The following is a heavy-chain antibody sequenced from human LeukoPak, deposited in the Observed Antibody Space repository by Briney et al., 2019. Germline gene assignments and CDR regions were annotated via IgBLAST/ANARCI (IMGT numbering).Heavy chain of an antibody. CDR1: GGTFSSYA. V-gene: IGHV1-69*01. CDR3: ATPPAGGYYFDY. Sequence: GASVKVSCKASGGTFSSYAISWVRQAPGQGLEWMGGIIPIFGTANYAQKFQGRVTITADESTSTAYMELSSLRSEDTAVYYRATPPAGGYYFDYWGQGTLVTVSS. J-gene: IGHJ4*02. CDR2: IIPIFGTA. D-gene: IGHD1-14*01.